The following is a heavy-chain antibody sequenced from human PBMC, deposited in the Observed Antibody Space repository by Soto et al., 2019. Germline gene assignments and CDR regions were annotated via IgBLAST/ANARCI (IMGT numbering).Heavy chain of an antibody. J-gene: IGHJ3*02. V-gene: IGHV4-30-4*01. CDR1: GGSISSGDYY. D-gene: IGHD3-16*02. CDR2: IYFSGST. CDR3: GILDMITFGGVIGPNDAFDS. Sequence: QVQLQESGPGLVKPSQTLSLPCNVSGGSISSGDYYWSWIRQPPGKGLGWIGYIYFSGSTSYNPSPKSRFTMPGDKSKNYFSLRLPVVTGADTAVYYCGILDMITFGGVIGPNDAFDSWGQGKMVTVSS.